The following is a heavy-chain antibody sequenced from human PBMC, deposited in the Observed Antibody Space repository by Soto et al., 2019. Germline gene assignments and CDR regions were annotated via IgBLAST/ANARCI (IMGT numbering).Heavy chain of an antibody. CDR3: ARVPSPLWFGELLYEPHPPAPYYGMDV. J-gene: IGHJ6*02. V-gene: IGHV3-11*01. D-gene: IGHD3-10*01. CDR2: SSNRDRST. CDR1: GFIFSDYY. Sequence: GGSLRLSFAASGFIFSDYYMTWILQAPGKGLEWLSCSSNRDRSTYYADSVKDRFVVSRDNAKNSLYLQMNSLRAEDTAVYYCARVPSPLWFGELLYEPHPPAPYYGMDVWGQGTTVTVSS.